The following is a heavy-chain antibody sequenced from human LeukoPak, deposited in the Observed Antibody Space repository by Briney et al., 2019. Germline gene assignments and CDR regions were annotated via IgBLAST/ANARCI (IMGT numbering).Heavy chain of an antibody. V-gene: IGHV4-59*01. CDR3: ARDSSGYSGYEGAFDI. CDR2: IYYSGST. Sequence: KPSETLSLTCTVSGCSISSYYWSWIRQPPGKGLEWIGYIYYSGSTNYNPSLKSRVTISVDTSKNQFSLKLSSVTAADTAVYYCARDSSGYSGYEGAFDIWGQGTMVTVSS. D-gene: IGHD5-12*01. J-gene: IGHJ3*02. CDR1: GCSISSYY.